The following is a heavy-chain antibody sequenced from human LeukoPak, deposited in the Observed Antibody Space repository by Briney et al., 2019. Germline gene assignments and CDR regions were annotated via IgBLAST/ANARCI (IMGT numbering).Heavy chain of an antibody. CDR2: ISSSSSYT. V-gene: IGHV3-11*06. CDR1: GFTFSDYY. Sequence: KPGGSLRLSCAASGFTFSDYYMSWIRQAPGKGLEWVSYISSSSSYTNYADSVKGRFTISRDNAKNSLYLQMNSLRAEDTAVYCCARLLPPIVATSHWFDPWGQGTLVTVSS. J-gene: IGHJ5*02. CDR3: ARLLPPIVATSHWFDP. D-gene: IGHD5-12*01.